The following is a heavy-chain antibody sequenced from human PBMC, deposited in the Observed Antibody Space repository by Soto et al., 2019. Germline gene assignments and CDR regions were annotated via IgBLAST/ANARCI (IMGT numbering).Heavy chain of an antibody. Sequence: ASVKVSCKSSGYRFETYAMSWVRQATGQGLEWMGWISAYNIDTYYAQKFQDRVTMTTDTSTGTAYMKLRSLRSDDTAVYYCARGHGVIIGAMDVWGQGITVTVSS. V-gene: IGHV1-18*01. D-gene: IGHD3-3*01. J-gene: IGHJ6*02. CDR2: ISAYNIDT. CDR1: GYRFETYA. CDR3: ARGHGVIIGAMDV.